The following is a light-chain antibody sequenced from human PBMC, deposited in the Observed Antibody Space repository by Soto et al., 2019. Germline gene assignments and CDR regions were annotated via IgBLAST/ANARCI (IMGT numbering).Light chain of an antibody. V-gene: IGLV2-23*02. CDR3: CSYAGSPYV. CDR1: SSDVGTYTL. J-gene: IGLJ1*01. Sequence: QSVLTQPASVSGSPGQSITISCTGTSSDVGTYTLVSWYQQHPGKAPKLMIYDVSKRPSGVPDRFSGSKSGNTASLTISGLQAEDEADYYCCSYAGSPYVFGTGTKVTVL. CDR2: DVS.